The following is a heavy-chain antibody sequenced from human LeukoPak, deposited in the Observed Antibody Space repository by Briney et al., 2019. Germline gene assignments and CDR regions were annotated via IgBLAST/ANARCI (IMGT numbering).Heavy chain of an antibody. J-gene: IGHJ4*02. CDR3: ARATQGTLARRSLFDY. D-gene: IGHD2-15*01. V-gene: IGHV1-69*13. CDR2: IIPIFGTA. CDR1: GGTFISYA. Sequence: SVKVSCKASGGTFISYAISWVRQAPGQGLEWMGGIIPIFGTANYAQKFQGRVTITADESTSTAYMELSSLRSEDTAVYYCARATQGTLARRSLFDYWGQGTLVTVSS.